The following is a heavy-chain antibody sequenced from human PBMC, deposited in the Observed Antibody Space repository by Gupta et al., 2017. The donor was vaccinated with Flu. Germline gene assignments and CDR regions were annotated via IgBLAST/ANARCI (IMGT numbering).Heavy chain of an antibody. CDR2: ISGSGGST. D-gene: IGHD2-2*01. J-gene: IGHJ4*02. V-gene: IGHV3-23*01. CDR3: AKDGNIVVVPAASYFDY. CDR1: GFPFSSCA. Sequence: EVQLLESGGGLVQPGGYLSLFCAACGFPFSSCAMSWVRQAAGKGLEWVSAISGSGGSTYYADSVKGRFTISRDNSKNTLYLQMNSLRAEDTAVYYCAKDGNIVVVPAASYFDYWGQGTLVTVSS.